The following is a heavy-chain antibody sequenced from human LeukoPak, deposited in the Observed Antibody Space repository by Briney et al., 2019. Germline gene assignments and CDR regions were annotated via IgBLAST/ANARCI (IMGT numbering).Heavy chain of an antibody. Sequence: PGGSLRLSCAASGFTFSSYAMIWVRQPPGKGLEWVSSIFPSGGEIHYADSVRGRFTISRDNSKSTLSLQMNSLRAEDTAVYYCAKDLDSSDWRPGRVFDYWGQGTLVTVSS. V-gene: IGHV3-23*01. CDR2: IFPSGGEI. CDR3: AKDLDSSDWRPGRVFDY. J-gene: IGHJ4*02. D-gene: IGHD6-19*01. CDR1: GFTFSSYA.